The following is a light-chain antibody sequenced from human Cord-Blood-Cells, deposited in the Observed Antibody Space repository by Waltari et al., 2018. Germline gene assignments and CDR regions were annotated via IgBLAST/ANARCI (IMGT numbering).Light chain of an antibody. CDR3: QQLNSYPYT. Sequence: DIQLTQSPSFFSASVGDSVHITCRASQGISSYLAWYQQKPGKAPKLLIYAASTLQSGVPSRFSGSGSGTEFTLTISSLQPEDFATYYCQQLNSYPYTFGQGTKLEIK. CDR2: AAS. V-gene: IGKV1-9*01. J-gene: IGKJ2*01. CDR1: QGISSY.